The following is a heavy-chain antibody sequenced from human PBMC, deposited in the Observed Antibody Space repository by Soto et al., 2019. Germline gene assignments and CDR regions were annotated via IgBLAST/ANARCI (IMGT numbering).Heavy chain of an antibody. CDR1: GFTFSSYG. CDR3: AKGEGLWFGGFDP. CDR2: ISYDGSNK. J-gene: IGHJ5*02. Sequence: QVQLVESGGGVVQPGRSLRLSCAASGFTFSSYGMHWVRQAPGKGLEWVAVISYDGSNKYYADSVTGRFTISRDNSKNTLYRQMNSLRAEDTAVYYCAKGEGLWFGGFDPWGQGTLVTVSS. V-gene: IGHV3-30*18. D-gene: IGHD3-10*01.